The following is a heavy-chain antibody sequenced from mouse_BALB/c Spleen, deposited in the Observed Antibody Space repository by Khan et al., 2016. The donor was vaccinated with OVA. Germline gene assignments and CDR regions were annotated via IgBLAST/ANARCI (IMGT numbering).Heavy chain of an antibody. Sequence: QVRLQQSGAELARPGASVKLSCKSSAYTFPISWMQGLKQRPGQGLEWIGTIYLGDGDTSYDQKFKGKATLTADKSSSTAYLQLSNLASEDSAVYFCASYRYDYFDYWGQGTTLTVSS. J-gene: IGHJ2*01. V-gene: IGHV1-87*01. CDR2: IYLGDGDT. D-gene: IGHD2-14*01. CDR1: AYTFPISW. CDR3: ASYRYDYFDY.